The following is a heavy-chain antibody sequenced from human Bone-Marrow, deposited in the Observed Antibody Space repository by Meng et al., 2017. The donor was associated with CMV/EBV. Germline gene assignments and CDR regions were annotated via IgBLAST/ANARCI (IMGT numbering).Heavy chain of an antibody. CDR3: AKDDIVVPAAIPNWFDP. CDR1: GFTFSSYG. Sequence: GGSLRLSCAASGFTFSSYGMHWVRQAPGKGLEWVAFIRYDGSNKYYAGSVKGRFTISRDNSKNTLYLQMNSLRAEDTAVYYCAKDDIVVPAAIPNWFDPWGQGTLVTVSS. CDR2: IRYDGSNK. J-gene: IGHJ5*02. D-gene: IGHD2-2*02. V-gene: IGHV3-30*02.